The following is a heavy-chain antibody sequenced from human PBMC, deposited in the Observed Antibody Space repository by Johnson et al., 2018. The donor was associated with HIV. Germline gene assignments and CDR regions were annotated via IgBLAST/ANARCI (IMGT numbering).Heavy chain of an antibody. J-gene: IGHJ3*02. V-gene: IGHV3-9*01. D-gene: IGHD5-18*01. CDR2: ISWNSGSI. CDR3: AKDLPRDTAMVDDAFDI. CDR1: GFTFDDYA. Sequence: VQLVESGGGLVQPGRSLRLSCAASGFTFDDYAMHWVRQAPGKGLEWVSGISWNSGSIGYVDSVKGRFTISRDNSKNTLYLQMNSLRAEDTAVYYCAKDLPRDTAMVDDAFDIWGQGTMVTVSS.